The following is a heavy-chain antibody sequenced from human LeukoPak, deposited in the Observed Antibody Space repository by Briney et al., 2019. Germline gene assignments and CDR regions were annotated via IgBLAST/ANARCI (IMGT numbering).Heavy chain of an antibody. CDR3: ARGYSSGWYLLYYYYGMDV. D-gene: IGHD6-19*01. CDR2: IYYSGST. Sequence: SETLSLTCTVSGGSISSGGYYWSWIRQHPGKGLEWIGYIYYSGSTYYNPSLKSRVTISVNTSKNQFSLKLSSVTAADTAVYYCARGYSSGWYLLYYYYGMDVWGQGTTVTVSS. J-gene: IGHJ6*02. CDR1: GGSISSGGYY. V-gene: IGHV4-31*03.